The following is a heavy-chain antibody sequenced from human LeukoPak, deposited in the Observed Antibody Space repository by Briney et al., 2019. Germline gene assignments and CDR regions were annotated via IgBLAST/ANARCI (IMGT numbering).Heavy chain of an antibody. J-gene: IGHJ4*02. CDR3: ARDGIAAAGNVFDY. D-gene: IGHD6-13*01. Sequence: GGSLRLSCAASGFTFSSYAMHWVRQAPGKGLEWVAVISYDGSNKYYADSVKGRFTISRDNSKNTLYLQMNSLRAEDTAVYYCARDGIAAAGNVFDYWGQRTLVTVSS. CDR2: ISYDGSNK. V-gene: IGHV3-30*04. CDR1: GFTFSSYA.